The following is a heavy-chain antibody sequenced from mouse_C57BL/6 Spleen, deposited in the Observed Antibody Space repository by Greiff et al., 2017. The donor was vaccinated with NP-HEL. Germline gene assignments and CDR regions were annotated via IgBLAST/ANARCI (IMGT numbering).Heavy chain of an antibody. CDR2: ISSGSSTI. V-gene: IGHV5-17*01. CDR3: ASKGIYDGYYEFAY. J-gene: IGHJ3*01. D-gene: IGHD2-3*01. CDR1: GFTFSDYG. Sequence: EVKLMESGGGLVKPGGSLKLSCAASGFTFSDYGMHWVRQAPEKGLEWVAYISSGSSTIYYADTVKGRFTISRDNAKNTLFLQMTSLRSEDTAMYYCASKGIYDGYYEFAYWGQGTLVTVSA.